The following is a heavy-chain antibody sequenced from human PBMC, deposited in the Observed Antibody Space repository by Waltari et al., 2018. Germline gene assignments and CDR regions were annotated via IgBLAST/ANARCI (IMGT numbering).Heavy chain of an antibody. J-gene: IGHJ5*02. CDR3: ARERHRLMEVGYLMALDP. D-gene: IGHD3-3*01. V-gene: IGHV1-18*01. CDR1: GYPFSDFG. Sequence: QAQLVQSGAEVKKPGAPVKVACRASGYPFSDFGISCVRQAPGQGLECMGWISANNGHTNHAQKFQGRLIMTKDTSTTTVYMELNYLTSDDTAVYYCARERHRLMEVGYLMALDPWGQGTLVTVSS. CDR2: ISANNGHT.